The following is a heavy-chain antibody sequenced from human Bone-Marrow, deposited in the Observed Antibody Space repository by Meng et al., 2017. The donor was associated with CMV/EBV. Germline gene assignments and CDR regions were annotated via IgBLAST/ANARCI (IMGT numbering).Heavy chain of an antibody. CDR3: AKSEDVIMVPTGFYYYAMDV. CDR2: MRFDGTKT. D-gene: IGHD3-10*01. J-gene: IGHJ6*02. CDR1: GFTFRRYG. Sequence: GGSLRLSCLASGFTFRRYGMHWVRQAPGKGLEWVAFMRFDGTKTYYGDSVKGRFTISRDNSRNTLYLQMNSLRVDDTAVYYCAKSEDVIMVPTGFYYYAMDVWGQGTTVTVSS. V-gene: IGHV3-30*02.